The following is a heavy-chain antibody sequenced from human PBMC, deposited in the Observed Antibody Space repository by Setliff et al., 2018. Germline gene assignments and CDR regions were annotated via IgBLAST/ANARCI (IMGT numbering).Heavy chain of an antibody. CDR3: ARDLYSSSSGGFYYYYYYMDV. Sequence: SETLSLTCTVSGGSISSGSYYWSWIRQPAGKGLEWIGHIYSSGSTNYNPSLKSRVTISVDRSKNQFSLKLSSVIAADTAAYYCARDLYSSSSGGFYYYYYYMDVWGKGTTVTVSS. D-gene: IGHD6-6*01. CDR2: IYSSGST. V-gene: IGHV4-61*09. J-gene: IGHJ6*03. CDR1: GGSISSGSYY.